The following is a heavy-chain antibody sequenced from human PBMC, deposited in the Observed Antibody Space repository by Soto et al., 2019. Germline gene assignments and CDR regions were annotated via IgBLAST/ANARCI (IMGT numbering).Heavy chain of an antibody. Sequence: GGSLRLSCAASGFTFDDYAMHWVRQAPGKGLEWVSLISGDGGSTYYADSVKGRFTISRDNSKNSLYLQMNSLRTEDTALYYCATQSPDWGWGDVDYWGQGTLVTVSS. CDR3: ATQSPDWGWGDVDY. CDR1: GFTFDDYA. CDR2: ISGDGGST. V-gene: IGHV3-43*02. J-gene: IGHJ4*02. D-gene: IGHD7-27*01.